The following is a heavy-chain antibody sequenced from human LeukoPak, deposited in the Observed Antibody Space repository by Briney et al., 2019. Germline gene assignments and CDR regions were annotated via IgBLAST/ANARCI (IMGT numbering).Heavy chain of an antibody. CDR2: IYTSGST. D-gene: IGHD3-16*01. Sequence: SSETLSLTCTVSGGSISSYYWSWIRQPAGKGLEWIWRIYTSGSTNYNPSLKSRVTMSVDTSKNQFSLKLSSVTAADTAVYYCARERLYDYVWGSYLYDAFDIWGQGTMVTVSS. CDR3: ARERLYDYVWGSYLYDAFDI. V-gene: IGHV4-4*07. J-gene: IGHJ3*02. CDR1: GGSISSYY.